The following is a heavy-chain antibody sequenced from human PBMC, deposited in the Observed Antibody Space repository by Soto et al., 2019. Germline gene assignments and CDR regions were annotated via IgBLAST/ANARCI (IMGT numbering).Heavy chain of an antibody. Sequence: QVHLVQSGAEVKKPGSSVKVSCKASGDTFSTYTINWVRQAPGQRLEWMGRIIPMLGMSNYALKFQGRVTSTADRSTTTAYPHLRSLKSDDPAVYYWARSYGSGSRAFVSWGQGALGTVS. CDR2: IIPMLGMS. D-gene: IGHD3-10*01. CDR1: GDTFSTYT. V-gene: IGHV1-69*02. CDR3: ARSYGSGSRAFVS. J-gene: IGHJ5*02.